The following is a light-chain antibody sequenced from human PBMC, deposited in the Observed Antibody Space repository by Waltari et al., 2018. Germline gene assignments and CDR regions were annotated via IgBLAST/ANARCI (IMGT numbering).Light chain of an antibody. CDR2: DAS. CDR3: QQRSNWPPLT. J-gene: IGKJ4*01. Sequence: EIVLTQSPATLSLSPGERATLSCRASQSVSSYLAWYQQKPGQAPRLLIYDASNRATGIPARFSGSVSVTDFTLTISSLEPEDFAGYYCQQRSNWPPLTFGGGTKVEIK. V-gene: IGKV3-11*01. CDR1: QSVSSY.